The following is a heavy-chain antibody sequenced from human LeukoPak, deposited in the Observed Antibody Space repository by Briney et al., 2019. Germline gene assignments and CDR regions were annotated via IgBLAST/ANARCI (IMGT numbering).Heavy chain of an antibody. CDR2: IYTSGST. CDR1: GASISSGSYY. J-gene: IGHJ5*02. CDR3: ARGGYYGSGNDFRFDP. V-gene: IGHV4-61*02. Sequence: SETLSLTCTVSGASISSGSYYWSWIRQPAGKGLEWIGRIYTSGSTNYNPSLKSRVTISVDTSKKQFSLKLSSVTAADTAIYYCARGGYYGSGNDFRFDPWGQGTLVTVSS. D-gene: IGHD3-10*01.